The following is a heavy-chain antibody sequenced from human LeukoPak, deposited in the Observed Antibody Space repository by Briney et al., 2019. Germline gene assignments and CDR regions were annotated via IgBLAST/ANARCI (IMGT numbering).Heavy chain of an antibody. CDR3: ARAGRGYCSSTSCEYNWFDP. J-gene: IGHJ5*02. CDR1: GGSMSSYY. Sequence: SETLSLTCTVSGGSMSSYYWSWIRQPPGKGLEWIGYLYSSGSTNYNPSLKSRVTISVDTSKNQFSLRLSSVTAADTAVYYCARAGRGYCSSTSCEYNWFDPWGQGTLVTVSS. D-gene: IGHD2-2*01. CDR2: LYSSGST. V-gene: IGHV4-59*12.